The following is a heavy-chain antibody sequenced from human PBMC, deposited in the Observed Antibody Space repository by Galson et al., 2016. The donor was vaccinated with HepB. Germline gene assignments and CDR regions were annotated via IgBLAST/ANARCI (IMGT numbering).Heavy chain of an antibody. Sequence: SLRLSCAAPGFTFSRYGMHWVRQAPGKGLEWVAVIWYDGSNQYYADSVKGRFTISRDDSKNTLYLQTNSLRAEDTAVYYCARPSAYCSSSACSGARPLHLYYYYGLNAWGQGTTVTVSS. V-gene: IGHV3-33*01. J-gene: IGHJ6*02. CDR3: ARPSAYCSSSACSGARPLHLYYYYGLNA. D-gene: IGHD2-2*01. CDR2: IWYDGSNQ. CDR1: GFTFSRYG.